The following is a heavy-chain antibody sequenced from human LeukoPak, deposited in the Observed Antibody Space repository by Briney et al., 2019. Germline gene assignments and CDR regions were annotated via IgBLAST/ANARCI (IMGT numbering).Heavy chain of an antibody. CDR3: ARHARSGWAYYFDY. V-gene: IGHV4-59*08. D-gene: IGHD6-19*01. J-gene: IGHJ4*02. CDR2: IYYSGST. Sequence: RQPPXXXXXWIGYIYYSGSTNYNPSLKSRVTISVDTSKNQFSLKLSSVTAADTAVYYCARHARSGWAYYFDYWGQGTLVTVSS.